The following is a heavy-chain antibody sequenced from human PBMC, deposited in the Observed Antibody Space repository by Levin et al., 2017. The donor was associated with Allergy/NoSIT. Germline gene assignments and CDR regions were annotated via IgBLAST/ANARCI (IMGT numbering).Heavy chain of an antibody. D-gene: IGHD2-15*01. J-gene: IGHJ3*02. CDR3: ARYCSGGSCYGAGAFDI. CDR2: ISSSSSYI. Sequence: GASVKVSCAASGFTFSSYSMNWVRQAPGKGLEWVSSISSSSSYIYYADSVKGRFTISRDNAKNSLYLQMNSLRAEDTAVYYCARYCSGGSCYGAGAFDIWGQGTMVTVSS. CDR1: GFTFSSYS. V-gene: IGHV3-21*01.